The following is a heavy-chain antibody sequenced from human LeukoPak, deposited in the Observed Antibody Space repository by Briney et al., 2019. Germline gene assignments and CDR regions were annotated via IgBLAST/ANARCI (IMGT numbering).Heavy chain of an antibody. J-gene: IGHJ4*02. CDR2: ISGSGGST. CDR1: GFTFSSYW. V-gene: IGHV3-23*01. CDR3: AKWGKDNRGYSYAHSDY. Sequence: PGGSLRLSCAASGFTFSSYWMHWVRQAPGKGLEWVSAISGSGGSTYYADSVKGRFTISGDNSKNTLYLQMNSLRAEDTAVYYCAKWGKDNRGYSYAHSDYWGQGTLVTVSS. D-gene: IGHD5-18*01.